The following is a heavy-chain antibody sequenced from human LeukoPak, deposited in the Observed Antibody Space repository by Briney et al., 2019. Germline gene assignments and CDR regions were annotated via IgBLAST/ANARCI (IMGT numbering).Heavy chain of an antibody. Sequence: SETLSLTCAVYGGSISSYYWSWIRQPPGKGLEWIGYIYYSGSTNYNPSLKSRVTISVDTSKNQFSLKLSSVTAADTAVYYCARGIVDPYYYYYMDVWGKGTTVTVSS. CDR1: GGSISSYY. J-gene: IGHJ6*03. CDR2: IYYSGST. V-gene: IGHV4-59*01. CDR3: ARGIVDPYYYYYMDV. D-gene: IGHD2/OR15-2a*01.